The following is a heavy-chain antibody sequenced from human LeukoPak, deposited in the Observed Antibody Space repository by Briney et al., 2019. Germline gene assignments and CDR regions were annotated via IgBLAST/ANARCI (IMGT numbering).Heavy chain of an antibody. V-gene: IGHV1-18*01. CDR3: VRYSWNDVSSVLPDY. J-gene: IGHJ4*02. CDR1: GGTFSSYA. CDR2: ISAYNGNT. D-gene: IGHD1-1*01. Sequence: ASVKVSCKASGGTFSSYAISWVRQAPGQGLEWMGWISAYNGNTNYAQKLQGRVTMTTDTSTSTAYMELRSLRSDDTAVYYCVRYSWNDVSSVLPDYWGQGTLVTVSS.